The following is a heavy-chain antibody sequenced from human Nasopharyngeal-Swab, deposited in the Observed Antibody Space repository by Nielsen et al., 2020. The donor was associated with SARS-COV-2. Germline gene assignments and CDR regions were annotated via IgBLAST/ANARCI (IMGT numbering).Heavy chain of an antibody. CDR1: GFTFSSFG. V-gene: IGHV3-30*03. CDR3: ARWNNRGAGGTYEMDV. D-gene: IGHD2/OR15-2a*01. J-gene: IGHJ6*02. CDR2: ISHDGRGN. Sequence: GESLKISCAASGFTFSSFGMHWVRQAPGKGPEWVAVISHDGRGNVYADSVKGRFTISRDNSTLYLQMDSLRAEDTAVYYCARWNNRGAGGTYEMDVWGQGTTVTVSS.